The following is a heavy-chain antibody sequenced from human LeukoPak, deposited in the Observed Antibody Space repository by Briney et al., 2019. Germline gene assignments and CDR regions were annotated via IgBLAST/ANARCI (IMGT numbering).Heavy chain of an antibody. Sequence: ASVKVSCKASGYKFTNYIISWVRQAPGQGLEWMGWISPYNGNRKYAQKFQGRVTLTSDTSTSTAYMELRNLRSDDTAVYYCARDDFYETSGFPPWGQGTPVIVS. V-gene: IGHV1-18*01. CDR3: ARDDFYETSGFPP. J-gene: IGHJ5*02. CDR1: GYKFTNYI. CDR2: ISPYNGNR. D-gene: IGHD3-22*01.